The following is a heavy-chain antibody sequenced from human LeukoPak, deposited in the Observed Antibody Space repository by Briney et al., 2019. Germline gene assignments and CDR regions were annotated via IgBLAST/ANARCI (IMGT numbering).Heavy chain of an antibody. V-gene: IGHV3-73*01. J-gene: IGHJ6*03. CDR2: IRSKANSYAT. D-gene: IGHD3-22*01. Sequence: GGSLKLSCAASGFTFSGSAMHWVRQASGKGLEWVGRIRSKANSYATAYAASVKGRFTISGDDSKNTAYLQMNSLKAEDTAVYYCTGQYYYDSSGYYRKASAYYYYMDVWGKGTTVTVSS. CDR3: TGQYYYDSSGYYRKASAYYYYMDV. CDR1: GFTFSGSA.